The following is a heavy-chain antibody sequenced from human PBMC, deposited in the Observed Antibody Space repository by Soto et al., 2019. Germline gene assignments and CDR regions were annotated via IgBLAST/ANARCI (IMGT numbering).Heavy chain of an antibody. CDR1: GYTFTNYD. Sequence: ASVKVSCKASGYTFTNYDINWVRQATGQGLEWMGWMNPNSGNTEYAQKFQGRVTMTRNTSISTAYMELSSLRSEDTAVYYCATGSFGELFDAFDIWGKGTMVTVSS. V-gene: IGHV1-8*01. D-gene: IGHD3-10*01. CDR2: MNPNSGNT. CDR3: ATGSFGELFDAFDI. J-gene: IGHJ3*02.